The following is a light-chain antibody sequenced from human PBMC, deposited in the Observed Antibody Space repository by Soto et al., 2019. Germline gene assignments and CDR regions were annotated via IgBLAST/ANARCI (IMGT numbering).Light chain of an antibody. V-gene: IGLV2-8*01. J-gene: IGLJ1*01. CDR3: SSYAGSNNLV. CDR1: SSDVGVGGYDF. Sequence: QSALTQPPSASGTPGQSVTISCTGTSSDVGVGGYDFVSWYQQHPRKAPKLIIYEVSKRPSGVPDRLSGSKSGNTASLTVSGLQAEDEADYYCSSYAGSNNLVFGTGTKVTVL. CDR2: EVS.